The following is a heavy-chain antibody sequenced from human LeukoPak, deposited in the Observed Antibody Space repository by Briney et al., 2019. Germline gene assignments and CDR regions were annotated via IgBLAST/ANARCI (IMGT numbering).Heavy chain of an antibody. J-gene: IGHJ4*02. CDR3: AKARVSGSASSDY. Sequence: ASVKVSCKASGYTFTGYYMHWVRQAPGQGPEWMGHINPNSGDTDYAQNFQGRVTMTRDTSITTAYMELSRLRYDDTAVYYCAKARVSGSASSDYWGQGTPVTVSS. V-gene: IGHV1-2*06. CDR1: GYTFTGYY. D-gene: IGHD6-13*01. CDR2: INPNSGDT.